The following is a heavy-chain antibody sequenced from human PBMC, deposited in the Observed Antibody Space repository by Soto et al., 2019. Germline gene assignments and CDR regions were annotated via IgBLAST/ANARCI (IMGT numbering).Heavy chain of an antibody. V-gene: IGHV3-48*01. CDR2: ISSSSSTI. J-gene: IGHJ4*02. D-gene: IGHD1-1*01. Sequence: GGSLRLSCAASGFTFNNYNINWVRQAPGKGLEWVSYISSSSSTIYYADSVKGRFTISRDNAKNSLYLQMSSLRAEDTAVYYCARAYGRDWTSPDYWGQGTLVTVSS. CDR3: ARAYGRDWTSPDY. CDR1: GFTFNNYN.